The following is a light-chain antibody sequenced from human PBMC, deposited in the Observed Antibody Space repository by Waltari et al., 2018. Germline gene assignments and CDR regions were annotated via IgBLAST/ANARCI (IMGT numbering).Light chain of an antibody. CDR1: QSIGRS. CDR2: GTS. CDR3: QHYVSLPVT. Sequence: EIVLTQSPGTLSLSPDEGATLSCRASQSIGRSLAWYQQKPGQPPRLLIYGTSNRATGIPDRFSGGGSATDFSLTISRLEPEDVAMYYCQHYVSLPVTFGQGTKVEIK. V-gene: IGKV3-20*01. J-gene: IGKJ1*01.